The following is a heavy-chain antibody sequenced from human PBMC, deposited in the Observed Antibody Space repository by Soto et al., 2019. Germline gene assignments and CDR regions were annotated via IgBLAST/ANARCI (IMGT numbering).Heavy chain of an antibody. Sequence: QVQLVQSGAEVKKPGSSVKVSCKASGGTFSSYAISWVRQAPGQGLEWMGGIFPIFGTANYAQKIQGRVTITADESTSKAYMELSSLRSEDTAVYYCARDRVEDIVVVVAATFMDVWGQGTTVTVSS. D-gene: IGHD2-15*01. J-gene: IGHJ6*02. CDR1: GGTFSSYA. CDR3: ARDRVEDIVVVVAATFMDV. CDR2: IFPIFGTA. V-gene: IGHV1-69*01.